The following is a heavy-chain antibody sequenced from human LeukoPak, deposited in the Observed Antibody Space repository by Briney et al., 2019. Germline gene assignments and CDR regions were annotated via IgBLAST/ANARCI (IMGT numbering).Heavy chain of an antibody. D-gene: IGHD3-10*01. CDR2: IYHSGST. V-gene: IGHV4-4*02. CDR3: AGLPPYYYGSGTDY. J-gene: IGHJ4*02. Sequence: SETLSLTCAVSGGSISSSNWWSWVRQPPGKGLEWIGEIYHSGSTNYNPSLKSRVTISVDTSKNQFSLKLSSVTAADTAVYYCAGLPPYYYGSGTDYWGQGTLVTVSS. CDR1: GGSISSSNW.